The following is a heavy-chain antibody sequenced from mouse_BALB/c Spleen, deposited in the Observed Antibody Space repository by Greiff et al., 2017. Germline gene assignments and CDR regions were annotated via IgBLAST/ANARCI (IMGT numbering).Heavy chain of an antibody. CDR2: INPDSSTI. V-gene: IGHV4-1*02. J-gene: IGHJ4*01. CDR3: ARPDSYYYAMDY. Sequence: EVKLLESGGGLVQPGGSLKLSCAASGFDFSRYWMSWVRQAPGKGLEWIGEINPDSSTINYTPSLKDKFIISRDNAKNTLYLQMSKVRSEDTALYYCARPDSYYYAMDYWDQGTSVTVSS. D-gene: IGHD2-12*01. CDR1: GFDFSRYW.